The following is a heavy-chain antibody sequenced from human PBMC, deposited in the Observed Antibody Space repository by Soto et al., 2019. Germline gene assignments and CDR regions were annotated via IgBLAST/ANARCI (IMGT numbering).Heavy chain of an antibody. CDR2: ISGSGGGT. V-gene: IGHV3-48*03. Sequence: GSLRLSCAASGFTFSSYEMTWVRRAPGKGLEWVSSISGSGGGTFYADSVKGRFTISRDNAKNSLYLEMNSLRAEDTAVYYCARESEDLTSNFDYWGQGTLVTVSS. CDR1: GFTFSSYE. J-gene: IGHJ4*02. CDR3: ARESEDLTSNFDY.